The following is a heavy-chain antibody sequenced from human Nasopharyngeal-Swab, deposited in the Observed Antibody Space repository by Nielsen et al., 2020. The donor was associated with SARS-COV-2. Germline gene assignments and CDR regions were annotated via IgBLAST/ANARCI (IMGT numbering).Heavy chain of an antibody. D-gene: IGHD6-13*01. CDR3: ARDSSSSWLDAFDI. CDR2: IYYSGST. Sequence: ESLKISCTVSGGSISSYCWSWIRQPPGKGLEWIGYIYYSGSTNYNPSLKSRVTISVDTSKNQFSLKLSSVTAADTAVYYCARDSSSSWLDAFDIWGQGTMVTVSS. CDR1: GGSISSYC. V-gene: IGHV4-59*01. J-gene: IGHJ3*02.